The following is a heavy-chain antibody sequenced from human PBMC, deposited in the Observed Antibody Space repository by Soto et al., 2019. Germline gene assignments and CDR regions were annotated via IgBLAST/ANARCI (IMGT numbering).Heavy chain of an antibody. CDR3: ARDARTAIANYYYGMDV. J-gene: IGHJ6*02. V-gene: IGHV4-59*01. Sequence: WETLSLTCTFSGGSISSYYWIWILQPPGTGLEWIGYIYYSGSTNYNPSLKSRVTISVDTSKTQFSLKLSSVTAADTAVYYCARDARTAIANYYYGMDVWGQGTTVTVSS. CDR1: GGSISSYY. D-gene: IGHD5-18*01. CDR2: IYYSGST.